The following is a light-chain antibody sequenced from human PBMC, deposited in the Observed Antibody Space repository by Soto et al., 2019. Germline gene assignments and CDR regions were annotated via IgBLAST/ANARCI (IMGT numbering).Light chain of an antibody. Sequence: ETVMTQSPVTLSVSPGDTATLSCRASQSVSSNLAWYQQKPGQAPRLLIYGASTRAAGLPARFSGSGSGTEFTLTISSLQSEDFAVYYCQQRSNWPGLTFGGGTKVDIK. J-gene: IGKJ4*01. V-gene: IGKV3-15*01. CDR3: QQRSNWPGLT. CDR2: GAS. CDR1: QSVSSN.